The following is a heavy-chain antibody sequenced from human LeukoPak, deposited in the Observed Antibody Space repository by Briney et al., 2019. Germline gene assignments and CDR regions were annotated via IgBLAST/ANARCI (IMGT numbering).Heavy chain of an antibody. J-gene: IGHJ6*03. CDR2: ISSSSSTI. CDR3: AKDFSARTSVDYYHCMDV. CDR1: GFTFSSYS. V-gene: IGHV3-48*04. D-gene: IGHD6-6*01. Sequence: GGSLRLSCAASGFTFSSYSMNWVRQAPGKGLEWVSYISSSSSTIYYADSVKGRFTISRDNAKNSLYLQMNSLRAEDTAVYYCAKDFSARTSVDYYHCMDVWGKGSTVTVSS.